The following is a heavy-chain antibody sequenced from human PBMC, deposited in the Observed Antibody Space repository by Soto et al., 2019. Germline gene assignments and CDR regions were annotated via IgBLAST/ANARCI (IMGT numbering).Heavy chain of an antibody. Sequence: QVQLQESGPGLVKPSQTLSLTCTVSGGSISSGDYYWSWIRQPPGKGLEWIGYIYYSGSTYYHPSHKRRVTISVDTSKNQFSLKLSSVTAADTAVYYCARGDYGDVSWFDPWGQGTLVTVSS. J-gene: IGHJ5*02. V-gene: IGHV4-30-4*01. CDR3: ARGDYGDVSWFDP. CDR2: IYYSGST. CDR1: GGSISSGDYY. D-gene: IGHD4-17*01.